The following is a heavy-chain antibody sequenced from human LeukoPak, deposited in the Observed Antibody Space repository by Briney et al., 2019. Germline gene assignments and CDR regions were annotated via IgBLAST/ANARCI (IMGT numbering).Heavy chain of an antibody. CDR3: ARDEWMGAAGYFDY. V-gene: IGHV1-69*01. CDR2: IIPIFGTA. Sequence: SVKVSCKASGGTFSSYAISWVRQAPGQGLEWMGGIIPIFGTANYAQKFQGRVTITADESMSTAYMELSSLRSEDTAVYYCARDEWMGAAGYFDYWGQGTLVTVSS. D-gene: IGHD6-13*01. CDR1: GGTFSSYA. J-gene: IGHJ4*02.